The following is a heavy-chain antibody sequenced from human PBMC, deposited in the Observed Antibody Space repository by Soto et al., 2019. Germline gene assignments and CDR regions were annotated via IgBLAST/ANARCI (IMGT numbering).Heavy chain of an antibody. D-gene: IGHD3-9*01. Sequence: EVQLVETGGGLIYPGGSLRLSCAASGFSVSGDTMNWVRQAPGKGLEWISAIYSGGNTNDAGSVKGRFTISRDTSKNTLYLQINSLRVEDTAVYYCARHAWLENWGQGTLVTVSS. V-gene: IGHV3-53*02. CDR2: IYSGGNT. J-gene: IGHJ4*02. CDR3: ARHAWLEN. CDR1: GFSVSGDT.